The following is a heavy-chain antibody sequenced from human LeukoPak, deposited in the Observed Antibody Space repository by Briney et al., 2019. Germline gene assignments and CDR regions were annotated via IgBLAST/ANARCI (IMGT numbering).Heavy chain of an antibody. CDR1: GGPFSGYY. CDR2: INHSGST. CDR3: ARGSGSGGSDWFDP. V-gene: IGHV4-34*01. J-gene: IGHJ5*02. D-gene: IGHD1-26*01. Sequence: PSETLSLTCAVYGGPFSGYYWSWIRQSPGKGLEWIGEINHSGSTNYNPSLKSRVTISVDTSKNQFSLKLSSVTAADTAVYYCARGSGSGGSDWFDPWGQGTLVTVSS.